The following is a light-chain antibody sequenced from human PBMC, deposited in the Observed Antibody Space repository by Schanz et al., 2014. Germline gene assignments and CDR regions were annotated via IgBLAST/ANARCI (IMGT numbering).Light chain of an antibody. V-gene: IGLV1-47*01. CDR3: AVWDESLRGGV. Sequence: QSVLTQPPSVSGTPGQLVTIPCSGSSSNIGSNYVYWYQQLPGTAPKLVIYSNNQRPSGVPDRFSGSRSGTSASLAISGLRSEDEADFYCAVWDESLRGGVFGGGTKLTVL. J-gene: IGLJ3*02. CDR2: SNN. CDR1: SSNIGSNY.